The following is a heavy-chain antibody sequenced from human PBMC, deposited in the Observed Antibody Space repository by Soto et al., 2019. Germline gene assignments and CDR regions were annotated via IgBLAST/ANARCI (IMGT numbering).Heavy chain of an antibody. D-gene: IGHD2-2*01. J-gene: IGHJ3*02. CDR1: GGSFSGYY. CDR3: ARGVGSTSPNSKNAFDI. Sequence: QVQLQQWGAGLLKPSETLSLTCAVYGGSFSGYYWSWIRQPPGKGLEWIGEINHSGSTNYNPSLKSRVTISVDTSKNQFSLKLSSVTAADTAVYYCARGVGSTSPNSKNAFDIWGQGTMVTVSS. V-gene: IGHV4-34*01. CDR2: INHSGST.